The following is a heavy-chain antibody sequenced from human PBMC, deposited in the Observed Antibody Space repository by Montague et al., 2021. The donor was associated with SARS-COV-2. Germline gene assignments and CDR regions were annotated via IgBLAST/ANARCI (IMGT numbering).Heavy chain of an antibody. Sequence: CAISGDSVSSNNAAWNWIRQSPSRGLEWLGRTYYRSGWYCDYAISLRGRITINPDTSKNQFSLQLDSVTLDDMAVYYCARYSYSGTYFGLNDAFDIWGQGTLVTVSS. CDR2: TYYRSGWYC. CDR1: GDSVSSNNAA. J-gene: IGHJ3*02. V-gene: IGHV6-1*01. D-gene: IGHD1-26*01. CDR3: ARYSYSGTYFGLNDAFDI.